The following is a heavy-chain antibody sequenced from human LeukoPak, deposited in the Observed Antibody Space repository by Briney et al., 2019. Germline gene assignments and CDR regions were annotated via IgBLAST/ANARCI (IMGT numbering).Heavy chain of an antibody. CDR2: IDWDDDK. CDR1: GFSLSAIGMF. D-gene: IGHD2-15*01. V-gene: IGHV2-70*11. CDR3: ARIYCSGGSCYSGPYYFDY. Sequence: ESGPALVKPTQTLTLTCTFSGFSLSAIGMFVSWIRQPPGKALEWLARIDWDDDKYYSTSLKSRLTISKDTSKNQVVLTMTNMDPVDTATYYCARIYCSGGSCYSGPYYFDYWGQGTLVTVSS. J-gene: IGHJ4*02.